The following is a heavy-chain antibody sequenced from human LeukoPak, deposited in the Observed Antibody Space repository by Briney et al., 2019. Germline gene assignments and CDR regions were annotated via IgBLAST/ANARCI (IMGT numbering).Heavy chain of an antibody. V-gene: IGHV4-39*01. D-gene: IGHD3-22*01. CDR1: GASISSTSYY. CDR2: IYYSGST. Sequence: TSETLSITCTVSGASISSTSYYWGWIRQPPGKGLEWIGSIYYSGSTYCKSSLKSRVTISVDTSKNQFSLKLSSVTAADTAVYYCARGSGYYYVDFDYWGQGTLVTVSS. CDR3: ARGSGYYYVDFDY. J-gene: IGHJ4*02.